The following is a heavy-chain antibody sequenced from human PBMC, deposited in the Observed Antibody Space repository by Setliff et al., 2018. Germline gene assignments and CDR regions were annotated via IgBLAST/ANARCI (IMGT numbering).Heavy chain of an antibody. CDR1: GFRFSGLY. D-gene: IGHD3-10*01. V-gene: IGHV3-7*04. J-gene: IGHJ3*01. Sequence: PGGSLRLSGAAAGFRFSGLYMSWVRQVPGKGREWVANIKGHDSESYYVDSGEGRFTVSRDNAMNSLYLQLDSLRVDETAVYYCGRAGKPYGIDVWGQGTMVTVSS. CDR2: IKGHDSES. CDR3: GRAGKPYGIDV.